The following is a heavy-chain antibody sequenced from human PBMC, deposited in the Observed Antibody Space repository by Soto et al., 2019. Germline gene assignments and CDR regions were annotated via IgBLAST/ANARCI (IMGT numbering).Heavy chain of an antibody. Sequence: SETLSLTCTVSGGSISSYYWSWIRQPPGKGLEWIGYIYYSGSTNYNPSLKSRVTISVDTSKNQFSLKLSSVTAADTAVYYCARLKYGDFRYFDYWGQGTLVTVSS. CDR2: IYYSGST. J-gene: IGHJ4*02. D-gene: IGHD4-17*01. V-gene: IGHV4-59*08. CDR3: ARLKYGDFRYFDY. CDR1: GGSISSYY.